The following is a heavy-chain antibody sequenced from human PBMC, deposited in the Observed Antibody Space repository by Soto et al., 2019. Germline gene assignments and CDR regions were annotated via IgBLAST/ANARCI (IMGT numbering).Heavy chain of an antibody. Sequence: QVQLQESGPGLVKPSGTLSLTCAVSGGSIRSNNWWSWVRQPPGKGLEWIGEIFQSGSTNYNLSLKTRVTRSVDKAQNQFSLKLSSVTSADKAVYYCARVYSGSYSDYWGQGTLVNVSS. CDR1: GGSIRSNNW. V-gene: IGHV4-4*02. CDR3: ARVYSGSYSDY. CDR2: IFQSGST. D-gene: IGHD1-26*01. J-gene: IGHJ4*02.